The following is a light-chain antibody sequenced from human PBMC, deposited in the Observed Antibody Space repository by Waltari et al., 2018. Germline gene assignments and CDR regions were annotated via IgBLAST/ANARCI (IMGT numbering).Light chain of an antibody. CDR3: QQYGSSILYT. Sequence: ELTQSPGTLSLSPGERATLSCRASQSLTKKYLAWYQQKPGQAPRLLIYGASSRAAGIPDRFSGSGSGTEFTLTISRLEPDDFGVYYCQQYGSSILYTFGQGTKLEIK. J-gene: IGKJ2*01. V-gene: IGKV3-20*01. CDR2: GAS. CDR1: QSLTKKY.